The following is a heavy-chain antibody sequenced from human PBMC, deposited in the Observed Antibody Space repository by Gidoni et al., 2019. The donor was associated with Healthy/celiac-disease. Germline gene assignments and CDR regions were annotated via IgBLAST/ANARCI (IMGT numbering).Heavy chain of an antibody. D-gene: IGHD3-16*01. J-gene: IGHJ4*02. V-gene: IGHV3-43D*04. CDR1: RFTFDDYA. CDR3: AKSEVTRGGFDY. Sequence: EVQLVESGGVVVQPGGSLRLYCAASRFTFDDYAMKWVRQAPWKGLALVSLISLDGGSTYYADSVKGRFSISRDNSKNSLYLQMNSLRAEDTALYYCAKSEVTRGGFDYWGQGTLVTVSS. CDR2: ISLDGGST.